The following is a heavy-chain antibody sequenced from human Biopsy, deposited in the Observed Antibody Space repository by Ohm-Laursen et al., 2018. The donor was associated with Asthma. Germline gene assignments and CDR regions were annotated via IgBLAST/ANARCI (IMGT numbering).Heavy chain of an antibody. CDR3: AGCCSGVNCPDH. CDR2: IHYSGST. CDR1: GVSIRSYY. J-gene: IGHJ4*02. D-gene: IGHD2-15*01. V-gene: IGHV4-59*01. Sequence: SETLSLTCTVSGVSIRSYYWTWIRQPPGKGLEWIGNIHYSGSTYSNPSLKSRVTISVDTSKKQISLRLSSVIAADTAVYYCAGCCSGVNCPDHWGQGTLVTASS.